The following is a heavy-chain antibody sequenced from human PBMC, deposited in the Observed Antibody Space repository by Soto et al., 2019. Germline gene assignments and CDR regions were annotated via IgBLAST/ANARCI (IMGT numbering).Heavy chain of an antibody. CDR1: RFTFSTSA. CDR3: VASVFSFDY. J-gene: IGHJ4*02. D-gene: IGHD2-8*01. CDR2: ISYDGTNE. Sequence: HVQLVESGGGVVQPGRSLRLSCAASRFTFSTSAMHWVRQAPGKGLEWVAVISYDGTNEHYEDSVKGRFTVSRDNSRNTLSLQMNSLRPEDRAMYYCVASVFSFDYWGQGSLVTVSS. V-gene: IGHV3-30*01.